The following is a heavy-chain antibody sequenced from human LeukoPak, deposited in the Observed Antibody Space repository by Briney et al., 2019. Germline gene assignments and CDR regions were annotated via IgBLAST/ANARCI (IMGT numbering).Heavy chain of an antibody. Sequence: PGGSLRLSCAASGFTFSSYWMSWVRQAPGKGLEWVANIKQDGSEKYYVDSVKGRFTISRDNAKNSLYLQMNSLRAEDTAVYYCASEVSSPEVPHYYDSNYLDYWGQGTLVTVSS. V-gene: IGHV3-7*03. CDR3: ASEVSSPEVPHYYDSNYLDY. J-gene: IGHJ4*02. D-gene: IGHD3-22*01. CDR1: GFTFSSYW. CDR2: IKQDGSEK.